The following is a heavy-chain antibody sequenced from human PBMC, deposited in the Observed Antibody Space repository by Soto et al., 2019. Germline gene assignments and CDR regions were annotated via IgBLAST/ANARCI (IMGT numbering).Heavy chain of an antibody. J-gene: IGHJ4*02. D-gene: IGHD2-2*02. CDR1: GYAFNTFY. Sequence: ASVKVSCKASGYAFNTFYLHWVRQAPGQRLEWMGWINPGNGNTKYSQTLQGRVAITRDTSASTAYMELSSLRSEDTAVYYYAIYPTMPHWGQGTQVTVSS. CDR3: AIYPTMPH. V-gene: IGHV1-3*01. CDR2: INPGNGNT.